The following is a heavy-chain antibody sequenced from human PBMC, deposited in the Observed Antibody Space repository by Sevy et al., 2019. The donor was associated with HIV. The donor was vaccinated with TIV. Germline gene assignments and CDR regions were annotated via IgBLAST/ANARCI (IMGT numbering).Heavy chain of an antibody. D-gene: IGHD3-3*01. V-gene: IGHV3-23*01. Sequence: GGSLRLSCAVSGFTFSTYAMSWVRQAPGKGLEWVSAISGSGGSSTYYADSVKGRFTISRDNSKNTLYLQMNSLRAEATAVYDCAKDRDFWRAACYFDYWGQGTLVTVSS. CDR1: GFTFSTYA. CDR3: AKDRDFWRAACYFDY. J-gene: IGHJ4*02. CDR2: ISGSGGSST.